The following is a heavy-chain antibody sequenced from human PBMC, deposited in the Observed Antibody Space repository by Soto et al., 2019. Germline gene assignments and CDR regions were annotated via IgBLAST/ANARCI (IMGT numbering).Heavy chain of an antibody. V-gene: IGHV4-4*02. J-gene: IGHJ4*02. Sequence: SETLSLTCAVCGGSISSSNWWSWVRQPPGKGLEWIGEIYHSGSTNYNPSLKSRVTISVDKSKNQFSLKLSSVTAADTAVYYCARARDSSGYYHGYFDYWGQGTLVTVSS. CDR2: IYHSGST. CDR3: ARARDSSGYYHGYFDY. D-gene: IGHD3-22*01. CDR1: GGSISSSNW.